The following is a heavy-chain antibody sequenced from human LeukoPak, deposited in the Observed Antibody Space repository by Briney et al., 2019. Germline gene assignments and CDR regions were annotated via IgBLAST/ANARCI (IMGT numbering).Heavy chain of an antibody. CDR1: GLTFGDYA. V-gene: IGHV3-49*04. J-gene: IGHJ4*02. D-gene: IGHD5-18*01. CDR2: IRSKAYGGTT. CDR3: TRSYVDTAMVFDY. Sequence: ETGRSLRLSCTASGLTFGDYAMSWVRQAPGKGLEWVGFIRSKAYGGTTEYAASVKGRFTISRDDSKGIAYLQMNSLKTEDTAVYYCTRSYVDTAMVFDYWGQGTLVTVSS.